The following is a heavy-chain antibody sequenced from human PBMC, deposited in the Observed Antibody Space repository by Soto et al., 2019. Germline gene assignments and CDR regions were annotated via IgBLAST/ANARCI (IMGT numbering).Heavy chain of an antibody. J-gene: IGHJ1*01. CDR2: IKVGSSRI. CDR1: GFSFSAYD. CDR3: VRSPKIGVRGAF. V-gene: IGHV3-21*01. Sequence: GGSLRLSCIGSGFSFSAYDMNWVRQAPGKGLEWVSSIKVGSSRIYQPDSMKGRFTISRDDARNSVYLQINSLRAEDTALYFCVRSPKIGVRGAFWGRGTQVTVSS. D-gene: IGHD3-16*01.